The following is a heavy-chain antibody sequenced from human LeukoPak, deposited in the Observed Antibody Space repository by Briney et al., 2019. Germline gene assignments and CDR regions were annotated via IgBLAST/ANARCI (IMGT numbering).Heavy chain of an antibody. J-gene: IGHJ4*02. D-gene: IGHD3-3*01. Sequence: GGSLRLSCAASGFTFSNYWMAWVRQAPGKGLEWVAVISYDGSNKYYADSVKGRFTISRDNSKNTLYLQMNSLRAEDTAVYYCARGSPLYYDFWSGYPTDFDYWGQGTLVTVSS. CDR3: ARGSPLYYDFWSGYPTDFDY. V-gene: IGHV3-30*03. CDR1: GFTFSNYW. CDR2: ISYDGSNK.